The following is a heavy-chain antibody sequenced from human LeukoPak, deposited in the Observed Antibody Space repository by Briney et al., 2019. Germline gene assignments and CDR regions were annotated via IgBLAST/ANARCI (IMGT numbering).Heavy chain of an antibody. CDR1: GFTFSSYS. Sequence: GGSLRLSCAASGFTFSSYSMNWVRQAPGKGLEWVSYISSSSSTIYYADSVKGRFTISRDNAKNSLYLQMNSLRAEDTAVYYCAREIRKRIVVVPAAKGYMDVWGKGTTVTVSS. CDR2: ISSSSSTI. V-gene: IGHV3-48*01. CDR3: AREIRKRIVVVPAAKGYMDV. D-gene: IGHD2-2*01. J-gene: IGHJ6*03.